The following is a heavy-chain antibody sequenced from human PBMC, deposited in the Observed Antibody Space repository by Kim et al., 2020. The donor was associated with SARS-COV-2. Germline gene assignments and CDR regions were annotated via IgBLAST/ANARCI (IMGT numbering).Heavy chain of an antibody. Sequence: SETLSLTCTVSGYSISSGYYWGWIRQPPGKGLEWIGSIYHSGSTYYNTSLKNRVTISVDTSKNKLYLKLSSVTAANPTEYSTAKEDTTMAPTRFDQWGQG. D-gene: IGHD5-18*01. CDR3: AKEDTTMAPTRFDQ. J-gene: IGHJ5*02. CDR2: IYHSGST. CDR1: GYSISSGYY. V-gene: IGHV4-38-2*02.